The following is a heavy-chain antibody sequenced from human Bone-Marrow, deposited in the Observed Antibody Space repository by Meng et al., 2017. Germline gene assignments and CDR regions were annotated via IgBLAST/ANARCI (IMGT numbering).Heavy chain of an antibody. CDR2: MNPNSGNT. J-gene: IGHJ5*02. V-gene: IGHV1-8*01. D-gene: IGHD6-13*01. CDR1: GYTFTSYD. Sequence: QEQLGQSGAEVKRPGASIKVSCKASGYTFTSYDINWVRQATGQGLEWMGWMNPNSGNTGYAQKFQGRVTMTRNTSISTAYMELSSLRSEDTAVYYCARAPYSSKDWFDPWGQGTLVTVSS. CDR3: ARAPYSSKDWFDP.